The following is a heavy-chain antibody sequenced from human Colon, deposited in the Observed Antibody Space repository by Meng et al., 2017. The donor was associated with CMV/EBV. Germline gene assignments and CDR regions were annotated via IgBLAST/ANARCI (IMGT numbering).Heavy chain of an antibody. D-gene: IGHD3-10*01. Sequence: QITLKESGPQLVKPTQTLTLTCTFSGFSLSTIGMGVGWIRQPPGKALEWLGVIYWDDDKRYSPSLKSRLTITKDTSKNQVVLTMTNLDPLDTATYYCAHRPYGSGSYFFDYWGQGTLVTVSS. V-gene: IGHV2-5*02. CDR1: GFSLSTIGMG. CDR2: IYWDDDK. CDR3: AHRPYGSGSYFFDY. J-gene: IGHJ4*02.